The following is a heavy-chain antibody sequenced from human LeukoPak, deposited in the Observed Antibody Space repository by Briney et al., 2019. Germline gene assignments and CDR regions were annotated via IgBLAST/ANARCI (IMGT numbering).Heavy chain of an antibody. V-gene: IGHV3-23*01. J-gene: IGHJ4*02. CDR1: GFIFDAYA. CDR3: AKDHDNTDYYYYFDS. CDR2: ISKTGRTT. Sequence: GGSLRISCAASGFIFDAYAMSWVRQAPGKGLEWVSGISKTGRTTFYTDSVKGRFTISRDNSKNTLHLQMNRLRAEDTALYYCAKDHDNTDYYYYFDSWGQGTLVTVSS. D-gene: IGHD2-21*02.